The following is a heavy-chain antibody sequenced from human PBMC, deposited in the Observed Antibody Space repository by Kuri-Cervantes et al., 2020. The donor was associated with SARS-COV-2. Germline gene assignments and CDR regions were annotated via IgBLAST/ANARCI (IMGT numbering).Heavy chain of an antibody. J-gene: IGHJ4*02. CDR1: DASISSSTYY. CDR2: IYESGDT. V-gene: IGHV4-39*01. CDR3: ARHPRLEASRNYYFDY. Sequence: SETLSLTCTVSDASISSSTYYWGWIRQSPGKGLEWLGSIYESGDTYYSSSLKSRLSLSVDTSKNQFSLKLTSVTAADTAVYFCARHPRLEASRNYYFDYWGQGILVTVSS.